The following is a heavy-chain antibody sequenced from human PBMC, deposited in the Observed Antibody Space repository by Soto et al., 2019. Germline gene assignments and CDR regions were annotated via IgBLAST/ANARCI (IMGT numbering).Heavy chain of an antibody. CDR3: AREAVAATGTWWFDP. V-gene: IGHV4-4*07. CDR1: GVSISGYF. CDR2: IYTNGTT. D-gene: IGHD6-13*01. J-gene: IGHJ5*02. Sequence: TLSLACSVTGVSISGYFWTFIRQPAGKGLEWIGRIYTNGTTNYHPSLKSRVTMSVDTSKNYFSLNLDYVTAADTAVYYCAREAVAATGTWWFDPWGQGTLVTVSS.